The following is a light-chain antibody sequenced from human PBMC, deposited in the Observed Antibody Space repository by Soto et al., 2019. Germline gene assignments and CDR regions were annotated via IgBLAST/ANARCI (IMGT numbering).Light chain of an antibody. CDR1: QSLLYSSNNKNY. V-gene: IGKV4-1*01. Sequence: DIVMTQSPDSLAVSLGERATINCKSSQSLLYSSNNKNYLAWYQKKPGQPPKLLIYWASTRESGVPDRFSGSGSGTDFTLNISSLQAEDVAVYYCQQYYITPPHTFGQGTNLEIK. CDR3: QQYYITPPHT. CDR2: WAS. J-gene: IGKJ2*01.